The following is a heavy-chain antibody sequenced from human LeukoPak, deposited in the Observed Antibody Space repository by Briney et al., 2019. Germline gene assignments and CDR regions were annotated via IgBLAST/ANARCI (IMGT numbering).Heavy chain of an antibody. Sequence: GGSLRLSCAASGFTLNSYAMSWVRQAPGKGLEWVSVIIGSGGSTYYADSVKGRFTISRDNSKNTLYLQMNSLRAEDTAVYYCAKGTDRYCSGGTCAFDYWGQGTLVTVSS. V-gene: IGHV3-23*01. CDR1: GFTLNSYA. D-gene: IGHD2-15*01. CDR3: AKGTDRYCSGGTCAFDY. CDR2: IIGSGGST. J-gene: IGHJ4*02.